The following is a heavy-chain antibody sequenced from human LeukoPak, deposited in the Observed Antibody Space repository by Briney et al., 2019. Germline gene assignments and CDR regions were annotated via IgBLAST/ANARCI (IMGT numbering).Heavy chain of an antibody. CDR3: ARDISPQLVVDN. Sequence: GGSLRLSCVASGFDVNDNFMIWVRQAPGKGLEWVANIKQDANEKNYVDSVKGRFTISRDNAKNSLYLQMNSLRAEDTAVYYCARDISPQLVVDNWGQGTLVTVSS. D-gene: IGHD6-6*01. CDR1: GFDVNDNF. J-gene: IGHJ4*02. V-gene: IGHV3-7*03. CDR2: IKQDANEK.